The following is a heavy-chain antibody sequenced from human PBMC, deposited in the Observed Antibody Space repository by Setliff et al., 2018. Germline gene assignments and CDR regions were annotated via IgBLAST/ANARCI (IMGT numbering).Heavy chain of an antibody. CDR3: ARLSPYNTGPPFDY. V-gene: IGHV4-59*08. CDR1: GDSTFDNY. J-gene: IGHJ4*02. D-gene: IGHD2-8*02. Sequence: KTSETLSLTCSVSGDSTFDNYWSWIRQSPGRGLEWIAYISYTGSTNYNPSLKSRVTISLDTSKNHFSLNLRSVTAADTAVYYCARLSPYNTGPPFDYWGQGTLVTVSS. CDR2: ISYTGST.